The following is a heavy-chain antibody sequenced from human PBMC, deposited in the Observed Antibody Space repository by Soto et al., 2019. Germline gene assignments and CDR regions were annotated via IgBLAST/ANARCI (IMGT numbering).Heavy chain of an antibody. CDR1: GFSLSSSGVG. Sequence: QITLKESGPPLVKPTQTLTLTCTFSGFSLSSSGVGVGWFRQPPGEALEWLALIYWSDNKRYNPSLRTRITITKDTTKNQVVLALTNMDPVDTATYYCAHGLEGTWYFDVWGRGTLVTVSP. J-gene: IGHJ2*01. V-gene: IGHV2-5*01. CDR3: AHGLEGTWYFDV. D-gene: IGHD3-10*01. CDR2: IYWSDNK.